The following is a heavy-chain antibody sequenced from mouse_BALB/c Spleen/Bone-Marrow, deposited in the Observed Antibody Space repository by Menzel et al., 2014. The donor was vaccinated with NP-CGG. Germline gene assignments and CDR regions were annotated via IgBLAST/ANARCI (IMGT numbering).Heavy chain of an antibody. CDR2: IRSKSNNYET. Sequence: EVQLVESGGGLVQPKGSLKLSCAASGFTFNTYAMNWVCQAPGKGLEWVARIRSKSNNYETYYADSVKDRFTISRDDSQSMLYLQMKNLKTEDTAKYYCVREAVPYARDYWGQGTSVTVPS. CDR1: GFTFNTYA. D-gene: IGHD1-1*01. J-gene: IGHJ4*01. V-gene: IGHV10-3*03. CDR3: VREAVPYARDY.